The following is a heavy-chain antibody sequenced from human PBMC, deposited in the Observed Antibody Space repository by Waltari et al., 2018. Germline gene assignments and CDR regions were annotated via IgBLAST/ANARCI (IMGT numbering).Heavy chain of an antibody. Sequence: EVQLLESGGGLVQPGGSLRLSCAASGFTFSGYTMTCVRQAAGQGLEGVLTSRWSGGDTYYADSVKGRFTISRDNSRNTLYLQMNTLRAGDTAVYYCAKSRGDTYGRYPMDYWGQGTLVTVSS. CDR1: GFTFSGYT. J-gene: IGHJ4*02. CDR3: AKSRGDTYGRYPMDY. CDR2: SRWSGGDT. V-gene: IGHV3-23*01. D-gene: IGHD2-8*01.